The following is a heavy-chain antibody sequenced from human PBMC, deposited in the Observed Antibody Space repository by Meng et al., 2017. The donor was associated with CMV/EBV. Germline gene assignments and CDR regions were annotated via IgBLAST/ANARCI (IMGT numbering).Heavy chain of an antibody. CDR3: ARFSTFGYYDFWSGYYADYYYYGMDV. V-gene: IGHV1-8*01. J-gene: IGHJ6*02. CDR2: MNPNSGNT. Sequence: ASVQVSCKASGYTFTSYDINWVRQATGQGLEWMGWMNPNSGNTGYAQKFQGRVTMTRNTSISTAYMELSSLRSEDTAVYYCARFSTFGYYDFWSGYYADYYYYGMDVWGQGTTVTVSS. D-gene: IGHD3-3*01. CDR1: GYTFTSYD.